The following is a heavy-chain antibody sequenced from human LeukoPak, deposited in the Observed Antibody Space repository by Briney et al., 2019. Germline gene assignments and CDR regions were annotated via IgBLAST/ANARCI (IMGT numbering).Heavy chain of an antibody. CDR1: GFTFRDYY. Sequence: GGSLRLSCAASGFTFRDYYMSWIRQAPGKGPEWVSYISSSGSTIKYADSVKGRFTISRDNAKKSLYLQMNSLRAEDTAVYYCGRSQNYNDSSGYSSWGQGTLVTVSS. CDR3: GRSQNYNDSSGYSS. V-gene: IGHV3-11*04. D-gene: IGHD3-22*01. CDR2: ISSSGSTI. J-gene: IGHJ5*02.